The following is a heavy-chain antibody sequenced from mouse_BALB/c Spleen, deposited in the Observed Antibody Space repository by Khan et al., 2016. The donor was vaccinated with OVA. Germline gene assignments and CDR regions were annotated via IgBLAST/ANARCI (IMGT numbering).Heavy chain of an antibody. Sequence: EVKLLESGPGLVKPSQSLSLTCTVTGYSITSEYAWNWIRQFPGNKLEWMGYISYSGNTRYNPSLKSRISITRDTSKNQFFLQLNSVTTEDTATYYCARKAYYDYGPFPYWGQGTLVTVSA. CDR1: GYSITSEYA. J-gene: IGHJ3*01. CDR2: ISYSGNT. D-gene: IGHD2-4*01. CDR3: ARKAYYDYGPFPY. V-gene: IGHV3-2*02.